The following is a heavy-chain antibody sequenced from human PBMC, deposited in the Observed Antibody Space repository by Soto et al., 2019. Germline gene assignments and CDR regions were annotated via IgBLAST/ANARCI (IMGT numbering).Heavy chain of an antibody. V-gene: IGHV3-15*07. J-gene: IGHJ6*02. Sequence: EVQLVESGGGLVKPGVSLRLSCAASGFTFTNDWMNWVRQAPGKGLEWVGRIKSNTDGGTADYAAPVKGRFTISRDDSRTTLYLQMNRLQADDTAVYYCTPGGVPAAAQGYYYYAMDVWGQGTTVTVSS. CDR3: TPGGVPAAAQGYYYYAMDV. CDR2: IKSNTDGGTA. CDR1: GFTFTNDW. D-gene: IGHD2-2*01.